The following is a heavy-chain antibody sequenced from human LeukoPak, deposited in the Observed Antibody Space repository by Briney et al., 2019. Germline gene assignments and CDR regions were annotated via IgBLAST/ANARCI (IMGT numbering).Heavy chain of an antibody. CDR3: ARDGSLNSGYDLFDY. V-gene: IGHV3-30-3*01. CDR2: ISYDGSNK. J-gene: IGHJ4*02. D-gene: IGHD5-12*01. CDR1: GFTFSSYA. Sequence: PGRSLRLSCAASGFTFSSYAMHWVRQAPGKGLEWVAVISYDGSNKYYADSVKGRFTISRDNAKNSLYLQMNSLRAEDTAVYYCARDGSLNSGYDLFDYWGQGTLVTVSS.